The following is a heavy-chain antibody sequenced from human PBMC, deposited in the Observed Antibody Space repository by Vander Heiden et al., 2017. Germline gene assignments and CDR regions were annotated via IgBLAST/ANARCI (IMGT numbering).Heavy chain of an antibody. J-gene: IGHJ5*02. CDR2: IYYSGST. CDR3: ARLRQKTYYYDSSGRAWFDP. D-gene: IGHD3-22*01. Sequence: QLQLQESGPGLVKPSETLSLTCTVSGGSISSSSYYWGWIRQPPGKGLEWIGSIYYSGSTYYNPSLKSRVTIAVDTSKNQFSLKRSSVTAADTAVYYCARLRQKTYYYDSSGRAWFDPWGQGTLVTVSS. CDR1: GGSISSSSYY. V-gene: IGHV4-39*01.